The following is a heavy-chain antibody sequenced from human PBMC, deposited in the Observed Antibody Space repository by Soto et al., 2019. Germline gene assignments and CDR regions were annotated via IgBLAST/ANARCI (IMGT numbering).Heavy chain of an antibody. D-gene: IGHD1-7*01. Sequence: GGSLRLSCAASGFTFSSYGMNWVRQAPGKGLEWVSYIRSSSSTMYYADSVKGRFTISRDNAKSLLYLQMNSLRAEDTAIYYCARGGELELPYFDSWGQGPWSPSPQ. J-gene: IGHJ4*02. CDR1: GFTFSSYG. V-gene: IGHV3-48*01. CDR3: ARGGELELPYFDS. CDR2: IRSSSSTM.